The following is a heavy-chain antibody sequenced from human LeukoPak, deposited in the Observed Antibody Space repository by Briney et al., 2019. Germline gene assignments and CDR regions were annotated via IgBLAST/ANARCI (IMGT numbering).Heavy chain of an antibody. J-gene: IGHJ4*02. CDR3: ARAQRALVRVPPAY. CDR2: INPSGGST. CDR1: GYTFTSYY. Sequence: ASEKVSCKASGYTFTSYYMHWMRQPPGQGLEWMGIINPSGGSTSYAQKFQGRVTMTRDTSTSTVYMELSSLGSEDTAVYYCARAQRALVRVPPAYWGQGTLVTVSS. D-gene: IGHD5-24*01. V-gene: IGHV1-46*01.